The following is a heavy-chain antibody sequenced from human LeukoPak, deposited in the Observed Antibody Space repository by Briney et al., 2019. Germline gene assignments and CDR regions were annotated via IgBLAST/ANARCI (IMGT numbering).Heavy chain of an antibody. CDR1: GGAISSYY. V-gene: IGHV4-59*01. CDR3: ARRITIFGVVDY. D-gene: IGHD3-3*01. Sequence: SETLSLTCTVSGGAISSYYWSWIRQPPGKGLEWIGYIYYSGSTNYNPSLKSRVTISVDTSKNQFSLKLSSVTAADTAVYYCARRITIFGVVDYWGQGTLVTVSS. CDR2: IYYSGST. J-gene: IGHJ4*02.